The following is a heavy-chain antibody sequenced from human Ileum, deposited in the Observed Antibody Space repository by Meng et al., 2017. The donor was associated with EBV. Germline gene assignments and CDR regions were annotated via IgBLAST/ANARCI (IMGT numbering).Heavy chain of an antibody. V-gene: IGHV4-4*03. J-gene: IGHJ4*02. CDR1: VDSISSHRW. D-gene: IGHD1-26*01. CDR3: AARVGGSYSGFDL. Sequence: VHRQGAGPLLWRPRGTLSLTCAVYVDSISSHRWWGWVRQPPTKGPEWIGEIFHVGTGNYNPSLKSRVTISMDTSKNQISLGPTSVTAADTAVYYCAARVGGSYSGFDLWGQGTLVTVSS. CDR2: IFHVGTG.